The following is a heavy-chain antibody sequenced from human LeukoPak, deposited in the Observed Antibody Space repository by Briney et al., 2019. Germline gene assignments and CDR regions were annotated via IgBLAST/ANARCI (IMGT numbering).Heavy chain of an antibody. CDR2: INSDGSST. V-gene: IGHV3-74*01. Sequence: GGSLRLSCAASGFTFSNYWMHWVRQAPGKGLVWVSRINSDGSSTSYADSMKGRFTISRDNAKNTLYLQMNSLRAEDTAVYYCARRVYSSSWYEDYWGQGTLVTVSS. CDR3: ARRVYSSSWYEDY. J-gene: IGHJ4*02. CDR1: GFTFSNYW. D-gene: IGHD6-13*01.